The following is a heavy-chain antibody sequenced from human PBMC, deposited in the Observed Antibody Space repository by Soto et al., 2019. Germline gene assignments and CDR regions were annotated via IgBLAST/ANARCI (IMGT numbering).Heavy chain of an antibody. CDR3: ALARSGSYFVFEF. D-gene: IGHD3-10*01. V-gene: IGHV4-31*03. Sequence: QVQLQESGPGLVKPSQTLSLTCTISGGSVNSGLYYWTWIRQHPVKGLEWIGYIYSRGNTYYIPSFKSRLSMAVDTSMSQFSLSLSSGTAADTAVYYCALARSGSYFVFEFWGLGTQVTVSS. CDR2: IYSRGNT. CDR1: GGSVNSGLYY. J-gene: IGHJ4*02.